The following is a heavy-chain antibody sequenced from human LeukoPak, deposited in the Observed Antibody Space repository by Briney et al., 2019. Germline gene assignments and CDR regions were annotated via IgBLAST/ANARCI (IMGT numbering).Heavy chain of an antibody. CDR1: GDSLGSGDYY. CDR3: ARGPYYYDSSGSFDY. J-gene: IGHJ4*02. Sequence: SQTLSLTCTVSGDSLGSGDYYWSWIRQPAGSGLEWIGRIYTSGSTNYNPSLKSRVTISVDTSKNQFSLKLSSVTAADTAVYYCARGPYYYDSSGSFDYWGQGTLVTVSS. CDR2: IYTSGST. D-gene: IGHD3-22*01. V-gene: IGHV4-61*02.